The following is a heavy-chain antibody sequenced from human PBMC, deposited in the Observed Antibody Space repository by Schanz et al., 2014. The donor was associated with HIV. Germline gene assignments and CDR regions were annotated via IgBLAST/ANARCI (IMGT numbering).Heavy chain of an antibody. V-gene: IGHV3-9*01. CDR1: GFVFRDFA. CDR2: MSWNRRRI. CDR3: AKGIMGATEYYYGMDV. D-gene: IGHD1-26*01. Sequence: QLVESGGGLVQPGGSLRLSCVASGFVFRDFAMHWVRQAPGKGLEWVSGMSWNRRRIGYGDAVKGRFTISRDNANNFVYLEMNGLRVEDTALYYCAKGIMGATEYYYGMDVWGQGTMVTVSS. J-gene: IGHJ6*02.